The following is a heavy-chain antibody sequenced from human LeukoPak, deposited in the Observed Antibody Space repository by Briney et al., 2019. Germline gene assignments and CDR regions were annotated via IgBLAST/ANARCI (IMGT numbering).Heavy chain of an antibody. V-gene: IGHV5-51*01. CDR1: GYSFTSYW. D-gene: IGHD3-22*01. J-gene: IGHJ4*02. CDR2: IYPGDSDT. Sequence: GGSLRLSCKGSGYSFTSYWIGWVRQMPGKGLEWMGIIYPGDSDTRYSPSFQGQVTISADKSISTAYLQWSSLKASDTAMYYCARHGAYYYDSSGYYYPDYWGQGTLVTVSS. CDR3: ARHGAYYYDSSGYYYPDY.